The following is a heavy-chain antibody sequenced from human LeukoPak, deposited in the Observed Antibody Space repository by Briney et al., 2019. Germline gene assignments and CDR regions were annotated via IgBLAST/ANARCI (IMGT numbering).Heavy chain of an antibody. Sequence: SETLSLTCTVSGGSISSYYWSWIRQPPGKGLEWIGYIYYSGSTNYNPSLKSRVTISVDTSKNQFSLKLSSVTAADTAVYYCARYRTDFWSGKDYYYYYMDVWGKGTTVTVSS. J-gene: IGHJ6*03. CDR2: IYYSGST. D-gene: IGHD3-3*01. CDR3: ARYRTDFWSGKDYYYYYMDV. V-gene: IGHV4-59*01. CDR1: GGSISSYY.